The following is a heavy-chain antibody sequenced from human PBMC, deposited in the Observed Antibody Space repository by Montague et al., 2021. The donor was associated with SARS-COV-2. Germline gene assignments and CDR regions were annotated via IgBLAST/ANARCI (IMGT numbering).Heavy chain of an antibody. Sequence: SETLSLTCTVSGGSISNSSYYWGWIRQPPGKGLEWVGSFFYPESTYYNSSLNSRVTLSVDTSKNQVSLRLTSVTAADTAVYFCARQLSLTSGTGFDYWGQGTVVTVSS. CDR3: ARQLSLTSGTGFDY. CDR1: GGSISNSSYY. V-gene: IGHV4-39*01. D-gene: IGHD6-13*01. J-gene: IGHJ4*02. CDR2: FFYPEST.